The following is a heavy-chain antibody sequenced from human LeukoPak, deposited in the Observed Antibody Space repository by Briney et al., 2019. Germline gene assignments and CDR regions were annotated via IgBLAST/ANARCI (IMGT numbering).Heavy chain of an antibody. D-gene: IGHD2-2*01. CDR1: GFTFSSYA. Sequence: GRSLRLSCAASGFTFSSYAMHWVCQAPGKGLEWVAVISYDGSNKYYADSVKGRFTISRDNSKNTLYLQMNSLRAEDTAVYYCARDPRVPAAPEYYFDYWGQGTLVTVSS. V-gene: IGHV3-30*04. J-gene: IGHJ4*02. CDR2: ISYDGSNK. CDR3: ARDPRVPAAPEYYFDY.